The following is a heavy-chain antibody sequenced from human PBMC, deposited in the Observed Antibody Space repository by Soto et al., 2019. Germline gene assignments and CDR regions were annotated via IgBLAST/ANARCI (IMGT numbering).Heavy chain of an antibody. CDR2: ISGSGGST. CDR1: GFSFSSYA. D-gene: IGHD3-16*01. J-gene: IGHJ4*02. CDR3: SSMITFGGDHDY. V-gene: IGHV3-23*01. Sequence: SRRLPCAASGFSFSSYAMSWVRQAPGKGLEWVSAISGSGGSTYYADSVKGRFTISRDNTKNTLYLQMNSLRAEVSAVYYDSSMITFGGDHDYWGQGTLVTVSS.